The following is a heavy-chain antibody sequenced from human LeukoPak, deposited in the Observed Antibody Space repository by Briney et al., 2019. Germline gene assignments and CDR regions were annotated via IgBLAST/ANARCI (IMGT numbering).Heavy chain of an antibody. V-gene: IGHV4-39*07. Sequence: PSETLSLTCTVSGGSISSSSYYWGWIRQPPGKGLEWIGSIYYSGSTYYNPSLKSRVTISVDTSKNQFSLKLSSVTAADTAVYYCARALGSMVRDPGGAFDIWGQGTMVTVSS. J-gene: IGHJ3*02. CDR2: IYYSGST. CDR3: ARALGSMVRDPGGAFDI. CDR1: GGSISSSSYY. D-gene: IGHD3-10*01.